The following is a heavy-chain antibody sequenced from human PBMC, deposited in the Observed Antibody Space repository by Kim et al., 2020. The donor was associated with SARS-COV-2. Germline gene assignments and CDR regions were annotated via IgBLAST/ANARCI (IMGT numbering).Heavy chain of an antibody. CDR1: GFTFNTFA. D-gene: IGHD2-2*01. Sequence: GGSLRLSCAAAGFTFNTFAMSWVRQAPGKGLEWVSSMSGSNDNTYYAESVKGRFTISRDDSKNTLYLQMNGLRPEDTAVYFCAKDLSVVVPAARVWAKYYYFSYAMDVWGQGTTVTVSS. J-gene: IGHJ6*02. CDR2: MSGSNDNT. V-gene: IGHV3-23*01. CDR3: AKDLSVVVPAARVWAKYYYFSYAMDV.